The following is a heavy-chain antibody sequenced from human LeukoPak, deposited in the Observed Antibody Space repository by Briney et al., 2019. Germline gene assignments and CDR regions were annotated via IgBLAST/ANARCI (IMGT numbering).Heavy chain of an antibody. CDR1: GFTFSSYA. Sequence: PGGSLRLSCAASGFTFSSYAMSWVRQAPGKGLEWVSAISGSGGSTYYADSVKGRFTISRDNSKNTLHLQMNSLRAEDTAVYYCAKGGGDYRKYYFDYWGQGTLVTVSS. D-gene: IGHD4-17*01. V-gene: IGHV3-23*01. J-gene: IGHJ4*02. CDR3: AKGGGDYRKYYFDY. CDR2: ISGSGGST.